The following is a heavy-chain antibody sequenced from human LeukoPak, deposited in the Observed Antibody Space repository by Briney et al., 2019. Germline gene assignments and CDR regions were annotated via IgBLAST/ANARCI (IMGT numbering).Heavy chain of an antibody. CDR3: ARDKRYCTSGRCWGVQFGP. CDR1: GFTVSTNY. D-gene: IGHD2-8*01. V-gene: IGHV3-66*01. CDR2: IYRGGDT. J-gene: IGHJ5*02. Sequence: GGSLRLSCVASGFTVSTNYMSWVRQAPGKGPEWISIIYRGGDTYYADSVKGRFTITRDNSKNTLHLQMNAVRAEDTAVYYCARDKRYCTSGRCWGVQFGPWGQGTLVTVSS.